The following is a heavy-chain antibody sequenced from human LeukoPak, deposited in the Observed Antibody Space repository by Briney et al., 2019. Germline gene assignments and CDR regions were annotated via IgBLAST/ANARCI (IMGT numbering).Heavy chain of an antibody. CDR2: IWYDGSNK. J-gene: IGHJ4*02. Sequence: PGGPLRLSCAASGFTFSSYGMHWVRQAPGKGLEWVAVIWYDGSNKYYADSVKGRFTISRDNSKNTLYLQMNSLRAEDTAVYYCARCDSSGYYSDYWGQGTLVTVSS. CDR3: ARCDSSGYYSDY. D-gene: IGHD3-22*01. CDR1: GFTFSSYG. V-gene: IGHV3-33*01.